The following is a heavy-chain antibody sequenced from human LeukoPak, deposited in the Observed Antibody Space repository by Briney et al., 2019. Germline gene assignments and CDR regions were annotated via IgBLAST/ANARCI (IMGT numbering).Heavy chain of an antibody. D-gene: IGHD4-23*01. V-gene: IGHV1-69*05. CDR3: ARTYGDNSFNY. Sequence: GSSVKVSCKASGRTFSSYAISWVRQARGKGRVWMGRIIPIFGTANYAQKFQGRVTITTDESTSTAYTELSSLRSEDTAVYYCARTYGDNSFNYWGQGTLVTVSS. J-gene: IGHJ4*02. CDR1: GRTFSSYA. CDR2: IIPIFGTA.